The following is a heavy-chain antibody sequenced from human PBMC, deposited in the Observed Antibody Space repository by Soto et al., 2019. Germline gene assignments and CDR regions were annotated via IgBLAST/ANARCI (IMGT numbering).Heavy chain of an antibody. J-gene: IGHJ4*02. Sequence: ASVKVSCKASGYTFTSYYMHWVRQAPGQGLEWMGIINPSGGSTNYAQKFQGRVTITADESTSTAYMELSSLRSEDTAVYYCRLGDYYDSSGYYQYDYWGQGTLVTVSS. D-gene: IGHD3-22*01. V-gene: IGHV1-46*01. CDR2: INPSGGST. CDR1: GYTFTSYY. CDR3: RLGDYYDSSGYYQYDY.